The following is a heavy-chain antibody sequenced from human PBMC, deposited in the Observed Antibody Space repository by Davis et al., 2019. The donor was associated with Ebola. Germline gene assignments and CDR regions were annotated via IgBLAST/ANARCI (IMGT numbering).Heavy chain of an antibody. CDR2: INHSGST. J-gene: IGHJ5*02. Sequence: PSETLSLTCAVYGGSFSGYYWSWIRQPPGKGLEWIGEINHSGSTNYNPSLKSRVTISVDTSKNQFSLKLSSVTAADTAVYYCARGEYNWNPGRKNNWFDPWGQGTLVTVSS. V-gene: IGHV4-34*01. D-gene: IGHD1-20*01. CDR3: ARGEYNWNPGRKNNWFDP. CDR1: GGSFSGYY.